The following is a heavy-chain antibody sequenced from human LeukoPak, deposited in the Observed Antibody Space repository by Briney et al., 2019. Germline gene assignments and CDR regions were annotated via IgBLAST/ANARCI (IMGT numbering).Heavy chain of an antibody. CDR3: ALAATYYYYGMDV. CDR1: GFAFSSYE. Sequence: GGSLRLSCAASGFAFSSYEFNWVRQAPGKGLEWVSYISSSGSTIYYADSVKGRFTISRDNAKNSLYLQMNSLRAEDTAVYYCALAATYYYYGMDVWGQGTTVTVSS. CDR2: ISSSGSTI. D-gene: IGHD2-15*01. J-gene: IGHJ6*02. V-gene: IGHV3-48*03.